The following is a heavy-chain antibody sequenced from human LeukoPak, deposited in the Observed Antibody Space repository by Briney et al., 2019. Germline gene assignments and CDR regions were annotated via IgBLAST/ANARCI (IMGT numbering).Heavy chain of an antibody. Sequence: SETLSLTCGVYGGSFSGYSWSWIRPSPGKGLEWIGDINPRGGINFNPSLKSRVLISLDTSRTQFSLRLDSVTAADTAVYYCAREQALPGVTISGVVVMGYFDNWGQGSLVIVSS. J-gene: IGHJ4*02. CDR1: GGSFSGYS. CDR2: INPRGGI. D-gene: IGHD3-3*01. CDR3: AREQALPGVTISGVVVMGYFDN. V-gene: IGHV4-34*01.